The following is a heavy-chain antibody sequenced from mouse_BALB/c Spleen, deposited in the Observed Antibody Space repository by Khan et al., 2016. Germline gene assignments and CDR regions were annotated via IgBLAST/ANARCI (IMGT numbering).Heavy chain of an antibody. J-gene: IGHJ3*01. Sequence: QVQLQQSGAELAKPGASVKMSCKASGYTFTDYWMHWVKQRPGQGLEWIGYINTNTGYTEYNQKFKDKATLTADKSSSTAYMQLSSLTSEDSAVYYCARWSYYYGSSYGWFAYWGQGTLVTVSA. CDR2: INTNTGYT. V-gene: IGHV1-7*01. CDR1: GYTFTDYW. CDR3: ARWSYYYGSSYGWFAY. D-gene: IGHD1-1*01.